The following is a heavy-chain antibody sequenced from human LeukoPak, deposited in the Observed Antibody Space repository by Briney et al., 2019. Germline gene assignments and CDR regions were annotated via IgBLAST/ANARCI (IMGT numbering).Heavy chain of an antibody. J-gene: IGHJ4*02. V-gene: IGHV1-24*01. D-gene: IGHD3-3*01. CDR2: FDPEDGET. CDR3: ATGYDFWSGYGFDY. CDR1: GYTLTELS. Sequence: ASVKVSCKASGYTLTELSMHWVRQAPGKGLEWMGGFDPEDGETIYAQKFQGRVTMTEDTSTDTAYMELSSLRSEDTAVYYCATGYDFWSGYGFDYWGQGTLVTVSS.